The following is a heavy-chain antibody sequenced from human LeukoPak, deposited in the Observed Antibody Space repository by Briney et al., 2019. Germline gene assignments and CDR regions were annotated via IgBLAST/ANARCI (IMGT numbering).Heavy chain of an antibody. CDR1: GFTFSTYS. D-gene: IGHD3-16*01. J-gene: IGHJ3*02. CDR2: ISSSTSTI. V-gene: IGHV3-48*01. CDR3: ARGGGSYGHDAFDI. Sequence: GGSLRLSCAASGFTFSTYSMNWVRQAPGKGLEWVSYISSSTSTIYYADSVKGRFTISRDNAKNSLYLQINSLRAEDTAVYYCARGGGSYGHDAFDIWGQGTMVTVSS.